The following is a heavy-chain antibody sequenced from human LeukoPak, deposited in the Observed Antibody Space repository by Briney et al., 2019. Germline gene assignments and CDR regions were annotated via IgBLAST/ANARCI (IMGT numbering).Heavy chain of an antibody. CDR2: ISYDGSNK. CDR3: ARGTSYSSSWYYDYYYGMDV. V-gene: IGHV3-30*03. D-gene: IGHD6-13*01. Sequence: GGSLRLSCAASGVTLSPYGMHWVRQAPGKGLEWVAVISYDGSNKYYADSVKGRFTISRDNSKNTLYLQMNSLRAEDTAVYYCARGTSYSSSWYYDYYYGMDVWGQGTTVTVSS. J-gene: IGHJ6*02. CDR1: GVTLSPYG.